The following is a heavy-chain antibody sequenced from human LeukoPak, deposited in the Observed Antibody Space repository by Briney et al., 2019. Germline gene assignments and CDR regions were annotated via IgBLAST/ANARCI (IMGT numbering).Heavy chain of an antibody. V-gene: IGHV3-23*01. Sequence: PGGSLRLSCAASGFTFSSYSMSWVRQAPGKGLECVSSISHDGYRTYYADSVKGRFTISRDDSKNTLSLQMNSLRAEDTAVYYCARERRSYYYYMDVWGKGTTVTVSS. CDR3: ARERRSYYYYMDV. CDR1: GFTFSSYS. J-gene: IGHJ6*03. CDR2: ISHDGYRT.